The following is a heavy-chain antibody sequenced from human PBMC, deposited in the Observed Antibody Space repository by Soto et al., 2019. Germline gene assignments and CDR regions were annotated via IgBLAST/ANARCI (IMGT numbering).Heavy chain of an antibody. CDR2: ISSSERSSTT. Sequence: EVALLESGGTLVQPGGTLSLSCSASGFSFVRYAMRWVRQAPGKGLEWIATISSSERSSTTYYIEAVKGRFTISRDDSKNLLFLEMKNMRTEDTALYYCTRDAPRRGLLEMHVKYSDYWGRGTHVAVSS. CDR1: GFSFVRYA. D-gene: IGHD3-3*01. CDR3: TRDAPRRGLLEMHVKYSDY. V-gene: IGHV3-23*01. J-gene: IGHJ4*02.